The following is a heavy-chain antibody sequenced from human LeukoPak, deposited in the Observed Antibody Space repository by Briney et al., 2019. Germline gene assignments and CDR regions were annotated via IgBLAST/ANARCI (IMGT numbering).Heavy chain of an antibody. V-gene: IGHV3-48*04. J-gene: IGHJ3*02. Sequence: GGSLRLSCSASGFTFSSYSMNWVRQAPGKGLEWVSYISSSSSTIYYADSVKGRFTISRDNAKNSLYLQMNSLRAEDTAVYYCATHPYGSGRDCFNDAFDIWGQATMLTVHS. D-gene: IGHD2-21*02. CDR3: ATHPYGSGRDCFNDAFDI. CDR2: ISSSSSTI. CDR1: GFTFSSYS.